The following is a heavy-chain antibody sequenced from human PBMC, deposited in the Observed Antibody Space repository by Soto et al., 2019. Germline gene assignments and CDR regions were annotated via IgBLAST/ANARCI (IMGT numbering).Heavy chain of an antibody. D-gene: IGHD3-22*01. J-gene: IGHJ3*02. Sequence: QVQLQESGPGLVKPSQTLSLTCTVSGGSISSGGYYWSWIRQHPGQGLEWIGYIYYSGSTYYNPSLKSRVTVSVDTSKNQFSLKLNSVTAADTAVYYCAKYNNSGSHAFDIWGQGTMVTVSS. CDR1: GGSISSGGYY. CDR3: AKYNNSGSHAFDI. V-gene: IGHV4-31*03. CDR2: IYYSGST.